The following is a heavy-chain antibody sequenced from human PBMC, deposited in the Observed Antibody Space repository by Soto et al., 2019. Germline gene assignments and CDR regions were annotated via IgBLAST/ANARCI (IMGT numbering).Heavy chain of an antibody. CDR3: ARMVGGYYYYYGMDV. Sequence: GEALEIASQLSGYGFTSYWIGCFRHLRGKGLEWMGIIYPGDSDTRYSPSFQGQVTISADKSISTAYLQWSSLKASDTAMYYCARMVGGYYYYYGMDVWGQGTTVTVSS. D-gene: IGHD2-15*01. CDR1: GYGFTSYW. V-gene: IGHV5-51*01. J-gene: IGHJ6*02. CDR2: IYPGDSDT.